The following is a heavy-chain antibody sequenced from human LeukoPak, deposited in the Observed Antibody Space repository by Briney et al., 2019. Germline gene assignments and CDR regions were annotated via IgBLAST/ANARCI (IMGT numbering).Heavy chain of an antibody. Sequence: SETLSLTCTVSGGSISSYYWSWIRQPPGKGLEWIGYIYYSGSTNYNPSLKSRVTISVDTSKNQFSLKLSSVTAADTAVYYCARDSGYSCGHYYYYYGMDVWGQGTTVTVSS. CDR2: IYYSGST. CDR1: GGSISSYY. CDR3: ARDSGYSCGHYYYYYGMDV. J-gene: IGHJ6*02. D-gene: IGHD5-18*01. V-gene: IGHV4-59*01.